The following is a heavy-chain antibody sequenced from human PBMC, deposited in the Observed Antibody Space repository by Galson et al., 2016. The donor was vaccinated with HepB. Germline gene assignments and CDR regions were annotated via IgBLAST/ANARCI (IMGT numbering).Heavy chain of an antibody. CDR3: AKDLKSSVAYYFDS. CDR2: TSYDGSNK. D-gene: IGHD6-19*01. J-gene: IGHJ4*02. V-gene: IGHV3-30*18. Sequence: SLRLSCAVSGFVCSSYGMHWVRQTPGKGLEWMAFTSYDGSNKLYADSVKGRFIISRDNSKNTLYLQMNGLRTEDTAVYYCAKDLKSSVAYYFDSWGQGTLVTVSS. CDR1: GFVCSSYG.